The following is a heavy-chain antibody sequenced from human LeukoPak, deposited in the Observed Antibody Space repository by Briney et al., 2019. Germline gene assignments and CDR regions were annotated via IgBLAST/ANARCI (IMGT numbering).Heavy chain of an antibody. V-gene: IGHV4-39*01. CDR3: ARPRSSGWTPYDY. CDR2: IFYSGTT. J-gene: IGHJ4*02. D-gene: IGHD6-19*01. CDR1: GGSISRSNYY. Sequence: SETLSLTCTVSGGSISRSNYYWGWIRQPPGTGLEWIGSIFYSGTTYYSPSLKSRVTISVDTSKNQFSLKLSSVTAADTALYYCARPRSSGWTPYDYWGQGTLVTVSS.